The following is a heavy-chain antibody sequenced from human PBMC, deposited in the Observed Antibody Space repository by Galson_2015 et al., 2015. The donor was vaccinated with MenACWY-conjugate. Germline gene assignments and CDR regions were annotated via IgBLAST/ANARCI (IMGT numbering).Heavy chain of an antibody. D-gene: IGHD7-27*01. V-gene: IGHV1-8*01. J-gene: IGHJ4*01. CDR2: MNPKSGNT. Sequence: SVKVSCKASGYTFTFHDMSWVRQVAGQGLECLGWMNPKSGNTGYAQKFKGRVTMTRNTSITTTYLELSSLNSEDTAVYFCARLTGGRFDLWGHGTLVTVSS. CDR1: GYTFTFHD. CDR3: ARLTGGRFDL.